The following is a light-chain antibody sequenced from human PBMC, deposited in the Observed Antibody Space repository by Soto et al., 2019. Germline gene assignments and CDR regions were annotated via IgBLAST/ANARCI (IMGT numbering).Light chain of an antibody. CDR3: QQYGSSPWT. J-gene: IGKJ1*01. CDR2: GAS. CDR1: QSVSSNY. V-gene: IGKV3-20*01. Sequence: EIVLTQSPGTLSLSPRERATLSCRASQSVSSNYLAWYQQKPGQPPRLLIYGASTRATGIPDRFSGSGSGTDFTLTIGRLEPEDFAVYYCQQYGSSPWTFGQGTKVEIK.